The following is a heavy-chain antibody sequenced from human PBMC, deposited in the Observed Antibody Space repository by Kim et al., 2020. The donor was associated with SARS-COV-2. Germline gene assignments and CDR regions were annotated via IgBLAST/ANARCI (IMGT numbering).Heavy chain of an antibody. CDR1: GGTFSSYA. Sequence: SVKVSCKASGGTFSSYAISWVRQAPGQGLEWMGRIIPILGIANYAQKFQGRVTITSDKSTSTAYMELSSLRSEDTAVYYCAREGYSSGWYLRGWGAFDIWGQGTMVTVSS. CDR2: IIPILGIA. CDR3: AREGYSSGWYLRGWGAFDI. J-gene: IGHJ3*02. D-gene: IGHD6-19*01. V-gene: IGHV1-69*04.